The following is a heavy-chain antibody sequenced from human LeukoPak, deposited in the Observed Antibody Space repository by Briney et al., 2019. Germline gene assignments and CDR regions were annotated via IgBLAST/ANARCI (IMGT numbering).Heavy chain of an antibody. J-gene: IGHJ4*02. CDR3: ARAPQTSILWFDY. CDR1: GFTFSSYG. D-gene: IGHD3-16*01. V-gene: IGHV3-21*01. Sequence: PGRSLRLSCAASGFTFSSYGMHWVRQAPGKGLEWVSSISSSSSYIYYADSVKGRFTIPRDNAKNSLYLQMNSLRAEDTAVYYCARAPQTSILWFDYWGQGTLVTVSS. CDR2: ISSSSSYI.